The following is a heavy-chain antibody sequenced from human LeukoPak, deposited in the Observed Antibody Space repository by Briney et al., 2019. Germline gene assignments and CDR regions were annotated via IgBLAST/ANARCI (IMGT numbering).Heavy chain of an antibody. V-gene: IGHV4-4*07. CDR2: IYTSGST. CDR3: VISSGYYTYDY. D-gene: IGHD3-22*01. J-gene: IGHJ4*02. Sequence: SETLSLTCTVSGGSISSYYWSWIRQPAGKGLEWSGRIYTSGSTNYNPSLKSRVTMSVDTSKNQFSLKLSSVTAADTAVYYCVISSGYYTYDYWGQGTLVTVSS. CDR1: GGSISSYY.